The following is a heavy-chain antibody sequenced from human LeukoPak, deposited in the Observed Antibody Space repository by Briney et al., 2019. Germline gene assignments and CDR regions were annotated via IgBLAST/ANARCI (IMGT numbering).Heavy chain of an antibody. CDR3: ARGTKTGNTGYDWNY. V-gene: IGHV4-34*01. Sequence: SETLSLTCAVYGGSFSGYYWSWIRQPPGKGLEWIGEINHSGSTNYNPSLKSRVTISGDTSKNQFSLKLSSVTAADTAVYYCARGTKTGNTGYDWNYWGQGSLVTVSS. J-gene: IGHJ4*02. CDR1: GGSFSGYY. CDR2: INHSGST. D-gene: IGHD5-12*01.